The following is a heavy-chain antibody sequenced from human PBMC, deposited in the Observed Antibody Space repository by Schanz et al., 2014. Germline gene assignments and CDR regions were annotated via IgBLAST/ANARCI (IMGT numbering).Heavy chain of an antibody. V-gene: IGHV4-39*07. D-gene: IGHD3-10*01. CDR1: GGSISSSNYY. CDR2: INHGGST. CDR3: ARGGYGSGSYREFDY. Sequence: QLQLQESGPGLVKPSETLSLTCTVSGGSISSSNYYWGWIHQPPGKGLEGIAEINHGGSTNYNPSLRIRVTRSIDTSKNQFYLKWRSVAAADTAVYYCARGGYGSGSYREFDYWGQGTLVTVSS. J-gene: IGHJ4*02.